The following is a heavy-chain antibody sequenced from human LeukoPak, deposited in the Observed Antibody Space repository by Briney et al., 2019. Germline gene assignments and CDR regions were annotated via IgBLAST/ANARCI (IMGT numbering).Heavy chain of an antibody. D-gene: IGHD2-2*01. CDR2: ISSNGDST. CDR3: VKGSYCSSTSCSKFNWFDP. CDR1: GFTFSSYA. J-gene: IGHJ5*02. Sequence: GGSLRLSCSASGFTFSSYAMHWVRQAPGKGLEYVSAISSNGDSTYYADSVKGRFTISRDNSKNTLYLQMSSLRAEDTAVYYCVKGSYCSSTSCSKFNWFDPWGQGTLVTVSS. V-gene: IGHV3-64D*06.